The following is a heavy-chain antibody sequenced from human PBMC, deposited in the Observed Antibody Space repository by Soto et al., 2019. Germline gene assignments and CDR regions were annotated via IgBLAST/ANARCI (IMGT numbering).Heavy chain of an antibody. V-gene: IGHV1-46*01. CDR2: INPSGGST. Sequence: ASVKVSCKASVYTFTSYYIHWVRQAPGQGLEWMGIINPSGGSTSYAQKFQGRVTMTRDTSTSTVYMELSSLRSEDTAVYYCARGLVVVVAVKEGWFDPWGQGTLVTVSS. J-gene: IGHJ5*02. D-gene: IGHD2-15*01. CDR3: ARGLVVVVAVKEGWFDP. CDR1: VYTFTSYY.